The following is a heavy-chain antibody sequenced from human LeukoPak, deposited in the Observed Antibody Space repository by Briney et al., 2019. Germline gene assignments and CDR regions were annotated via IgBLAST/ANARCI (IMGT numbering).Heavy chain of an antibody. J-gene: IGHJ4*02. CDR2: ISSSSSYI. CDR3: ARVVGSSPRERRHFDY. CDR1: GFTFSSCS. Sequence: PGGSLRLSGAASGFTFSSCSMNWVRQAPGKGLEWVSSISSSSSYIYYADSVKGRFTISRDNAKNSLYLQMNSLRAEDTAVYYCARVVGSSPRERRHFDYWGQGTLVTVSS. D-gene: IGHD6-6*01. V-gene: IGHV3-21*01.